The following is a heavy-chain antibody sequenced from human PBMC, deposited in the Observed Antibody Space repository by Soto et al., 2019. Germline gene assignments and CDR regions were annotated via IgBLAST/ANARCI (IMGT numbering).Heavy chain of an antibody. J-gene: IGHJ4*02. CDR3: ARQAILGYCTNGVCSFDY. V-gene: IGHV5-51*01. CDR1: GYRFTSYW. CDR2: IYPGDSDT. Sequence: GESLKISCKGSGYRFTSYWIGWVRQMPGKGLEWMGIIYPGDSDTRYSPSFQGQVTISADKSISTAYLQWSSLKASDTAMYYCARQAILGYCTNGVCSFDYWGQGTLVTVSS. D-gene: IGHD2-8*01.